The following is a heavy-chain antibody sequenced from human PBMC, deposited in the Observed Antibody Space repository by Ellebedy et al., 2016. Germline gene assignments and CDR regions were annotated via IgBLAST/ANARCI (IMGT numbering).Heavy chain of an antibody. V-gene: IGHV3-30*04. CDR1: GFTFTSYA. J-gene: IGHJ4*02. D-gene: IGHD2-15*01. CDR3: ARDKGAGYCSGGTCYSFDY. CDR2: TSYAGSDK. Sequence: GESLKISCAASGFTFTSYAMHWVRQAPGKGLEWVAVTSYAGSDKYHADSVMGRFTISSDNSKNTVYLQMNSLRAEDTAVYYCARDKGAGYCSGGTCYSFDYWGQGTLVTVSS.